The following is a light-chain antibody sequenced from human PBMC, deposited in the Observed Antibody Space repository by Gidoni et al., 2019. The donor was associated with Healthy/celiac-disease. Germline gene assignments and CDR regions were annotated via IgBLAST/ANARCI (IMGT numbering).Light chain of an antibody. CDR1: VLEKKY. V-gene: IGLV3-27*01. CDR2: KDS. J-gene: IGLJ2*01. Sequence: SYELTQPSSVSVSPGQTARITCPGDVLEKKYARWFQQKPGQAPVLVIYKDSERPSGIPERFSGSSSGTTVTLTISGAQVEDEADYYCYSAADNAVVFGGGTKLTVL. CDR3: YSAADNAVV.